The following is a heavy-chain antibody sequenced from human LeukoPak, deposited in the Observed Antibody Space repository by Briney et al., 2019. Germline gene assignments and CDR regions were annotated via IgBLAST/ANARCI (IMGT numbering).Heavy chain of an antibody. J-gene: IGHJ4*02. CDR3: ARESSSWYRH. D-gene: IGHD6-13*01. V-gene: IGHV1-58*01. CDR1: GFTFTSSA. Sequence: ASVKVSCKASGFTFTSSAVQWVRQARGQRLEWIGWIVVGSGNTNYAQKFQGRVTITRDTSASTAYMELSSLRSEDTAVYYCARESSSWYRHWGQGTLVTVSS. CDR2: IVVGSGNT.